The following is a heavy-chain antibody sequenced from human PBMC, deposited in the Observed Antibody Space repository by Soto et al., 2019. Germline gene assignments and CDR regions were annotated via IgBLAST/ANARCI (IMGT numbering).Heavy chain of an antibody. CDR1: GGSFSSYA. CDR3: WRPPKGFRAAKYYYGMDV. J-gene: IGHJ6*02. CDR2: IIPIFGTA. D-gene: IGHD2-15*01. V-gene: IGHV1-69*12. Sequence: QVQLVQSGAEVKKPGSSVKVSCKASGGSFSSYAISWVRQAPGQGLEWMGGIIPIFGTANYAQKFQGRVTITADESTSTAYMELSSLRSEDTAVYYCWRPPKGFRAAKYYYGMDVWGQVTTVTVSS.